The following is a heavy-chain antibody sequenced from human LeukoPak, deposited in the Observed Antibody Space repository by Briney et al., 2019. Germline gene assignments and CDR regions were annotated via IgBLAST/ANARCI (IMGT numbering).Heavy chain of an antibody. CDR2: ISSSSPTI. V-gene: IGHV3-48*01. CDR3: ARGSGRITIFGVPY. J-gene: IGHJ4*02. Sequence: GGSLRLSCAASGFTFSSTWMHWVRQAPGKGLEWVSYISSSSPTIYYADSVRGRFTISRDNANNSLYLQMSSLRAEDTAVYYCARGSGRITIFGVPYWGQGTLVTVSS. CDR1: GFTFSSTW. D-gene: IGHD3-3*01.